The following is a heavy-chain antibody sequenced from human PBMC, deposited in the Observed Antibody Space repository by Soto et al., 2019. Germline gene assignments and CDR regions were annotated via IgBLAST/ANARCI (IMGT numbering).Heavy chain of an antibody. Sequence: ASVNVSCKASGYTFTGYYMHWVRQAPGQGLEWMGWINPSGGSTSYAQKFQGRVTMTRDTSTSTVYMELSSLRSEDTAVYYCARGGGSDFDYWGQGTLVTVSS. V-gene: IGHV1-46*01. CDR2: INPSGGST. D-gene: IGHD2-15*01. CDR1: GYTFTGYY. CDR3: ARGGGSDFDY. J-gene: IGHJ4*02.